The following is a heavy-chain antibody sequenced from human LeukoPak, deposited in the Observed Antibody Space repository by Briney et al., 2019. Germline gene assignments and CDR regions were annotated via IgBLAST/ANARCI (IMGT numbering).Heavy chain of an antibody. J-gene: IGHJ6*03. D-gene: IGHD3-3*01. CDR3: AKGARSAYYRYYYYYMDV. CDR2: ITGDGGST. Sequence: PGGSLRPSCAASGFTFDDYAMHWVRQAPGKGLEWVSLITGDGGSTYYADFVKGRFTISRDNSKNSLYLQMNSLRTDDTALYYCAKGARSAYYRYYYYYMDVWGNGTTVTVSS. CDR1: GFTFDDYA. V-gene: IGHV3-43*02.